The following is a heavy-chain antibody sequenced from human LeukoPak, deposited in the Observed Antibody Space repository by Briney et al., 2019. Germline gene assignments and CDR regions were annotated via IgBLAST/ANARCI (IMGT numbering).Heavy chain of an antibody. V-gene: IGHV3-21*04. CDR1: GFTFNGYS. D-gene: IGHD3-10*01. Sequence: PGGSLRLSCTASGFTFNGYSMNWVRQAPGKGLEWVSSISTSSSYIYYADSVKGRFTISRNNPKNSLYLQINSLRAEDTAVFYCAKNYGSGTYYNYFDSWGQGTLVTVSS. J-gene: IGHJ4*02. CDR3: AKNYGSGTYYNYFDS. CDR2: ISTSSSYI.